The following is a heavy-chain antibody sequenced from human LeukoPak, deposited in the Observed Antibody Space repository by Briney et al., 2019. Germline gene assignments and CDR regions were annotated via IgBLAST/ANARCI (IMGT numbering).Heavy chain of an antibody. CDR3: AREGSRYGYNWFDP. CDR2: ISYDGSNN. J-gene: IGHJ5*02. V-gene: IGHV3-30-3*01. CDR1: GFTFSSYA. Sequence: GGSLRLSCAASGFTFSSYAMHWVRQAPGKGLEWVAVISYDGSNNYYADSVKGRFTISRDNSKNTLYLQMNSLRAEDTAVYYCAREGSRYGYNWFDPWDQGTLVTVSS. D-gene: IGHD5-18*01.